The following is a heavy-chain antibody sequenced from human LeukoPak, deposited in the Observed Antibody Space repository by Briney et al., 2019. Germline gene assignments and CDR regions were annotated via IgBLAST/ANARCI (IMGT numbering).Heavy chain of an antibody. Sequence: SETLSLTCTVSGGCISSSSYYWGWIRQPPGKGLEWIGSIYYSGSTYYNPSLKSRVTISVDTSKNQFSLKLSSVTAADTAVYYCAIVVVPAAIEGGAFDIWGQGTMVTVSS. CDR3: AIVVVPAAIEGGAFDI. J-gene: IGHJ3*02. CDR2: IYYSGST. V-gene: IGHV4-39*01. CDR1: GGCISSSSYY. D-gene: IGHD2-2*02.